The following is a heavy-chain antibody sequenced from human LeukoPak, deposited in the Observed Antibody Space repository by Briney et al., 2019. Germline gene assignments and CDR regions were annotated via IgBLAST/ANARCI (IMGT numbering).Heavy chain of an antibody. CDR2: ISYDGSNK. CDR1: GFTFISYG. V-gene: IGHV3-30*18. D-gene: IGHD3-22*01. Sequence: GRSLRLSCAASGFTFISYGMHWFRQAPGKGLEWVAFISYDGSNKYYADSVKGRFTISRDNSKNTLYLQMNSLRAEDTAVYYCAKGLKAYYERSAFDIWGQGTMVTVSS. J-gene: IGHJ3*02. CDR3: AKGLKAYYERSAFDI.